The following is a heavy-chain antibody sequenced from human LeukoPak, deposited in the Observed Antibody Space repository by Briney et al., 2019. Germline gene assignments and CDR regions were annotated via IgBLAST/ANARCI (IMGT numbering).Heavy chain of an antibody. V-gene: IGHV4-59*08. Sequence: SETLSLTCTVSGGSISSYYWSWIRQPPGKGLEWIGYIYYSGSTNYNPSLKSRLTISVDTSKNQFSLKLSSVTAADTAVYYCARTASLAAALYYFDYWGQGTLVTVSS. CDR2: IYYSGST. D-gene: IGHD6-13*01. CDR1: GGSISSYY. J-gene: IGHJ4*02. CDR3: ARTASLAAALYYFDY.